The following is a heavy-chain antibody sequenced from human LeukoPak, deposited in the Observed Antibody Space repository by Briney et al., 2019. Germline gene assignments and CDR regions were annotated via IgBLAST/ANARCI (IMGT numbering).Heavy chain of an antibody. Sequence: GGSLRLSCAASGFTFSDYYMTWLRQAPGKGLEWLSYISNSGSTVFYADSVKGRFTVSRDNAKRSLYLQMNSLRAEDTAVYYCARDFGGMDVWGQGTTVTVSS. D-gene: IGHD3-10*01. V-gene: IGHV3-11*04. CDR1: GFTFSDYY. CDR3: ARDFGGMDV. CDR2: ISNSGSTV. J-gene: IGHJ6*02.